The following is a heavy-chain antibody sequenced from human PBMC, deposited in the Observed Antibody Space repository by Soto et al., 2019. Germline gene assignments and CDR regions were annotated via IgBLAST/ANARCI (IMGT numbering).Heavy chain of an antibody. CDR2: IIPIFGTA. Sequence: SVKVSCKASGGTFSSYAISWVRQAPGQGLEWMGGIIPIFGTANYAQKFQGRVTITADESTSTAYMELSSLRSEDTAVYYCAREDCSSTSCYGRYYYYYGMDAWGQGTTVTVSS. J-gene: IGHJ6*02. CDR3: AREDCSSTSCYGRYYYYYGMDA. D-gene: IGHD2-2*01. CDR1: GGTFSSYA. V-gene: IGHV1-69*13.